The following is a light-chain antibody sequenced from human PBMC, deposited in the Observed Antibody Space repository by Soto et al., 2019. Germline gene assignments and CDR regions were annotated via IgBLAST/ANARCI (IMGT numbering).Light chain of an antibody. Sequence: QSALTQPASVSGSPGQSITISCTGTSGDIGGYNYVSWYQQHPGKAPKLMIYDVCDRPSGVSNRFSGSKSGNTASLTISGLRAEDEADYYCSSYTTSNTLLFGGGTKLTVL. CDR3: SSYTTSNTLL. CDR2: DVC. V-gene: IGLV2-14*01. J-gene: IGLJ2*01. CDR1: SGDIGGYNY.